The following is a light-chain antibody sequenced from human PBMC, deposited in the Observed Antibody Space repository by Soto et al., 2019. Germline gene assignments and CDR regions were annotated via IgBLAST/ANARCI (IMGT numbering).Light chain of an antibody. CDR1: QSVSRDY. V-gene: IGKV3-20*01. CDR3: QQYGSSPLT. CDR2: GAS. Sequence: EIVLTQSPGTLSLSPGERATLSCRASQSVSRDYLAWYQQKPGQAPRFLIYGASSRATGIPDGFSGSGSGTDFTLTISRLEPEDFAVYYCQQYGSSPLTFGLGTNVEIK. J-gene: IGKJ1*01.